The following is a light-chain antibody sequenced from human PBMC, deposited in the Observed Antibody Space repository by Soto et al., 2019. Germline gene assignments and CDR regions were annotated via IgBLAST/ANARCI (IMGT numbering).Light chain of an antibody. CDR1: QSVTSSF. Sequence: IVLTQSPGTLSLSPGESATLSCRASQSVTSSFLAWYQQKPGQAPRLLIYGASSRATGIPDRFSGSGSGTEFTLTISSLQSEDFAVYYCQQYNNWPPWTFGQGTKVEIK. V-gene: IGKV3-20*01. J-gene: IGKJ1*01. CDR2: GAS. CDR3: QQYNNWPPWT.